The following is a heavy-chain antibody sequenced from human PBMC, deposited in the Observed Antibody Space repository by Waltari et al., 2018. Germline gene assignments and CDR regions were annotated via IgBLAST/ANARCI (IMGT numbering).Heavy chain of an antibody. CDR3: AKDKVGGDIFDY. J-gene: IGHJ4*02. CDR1: GFTFSSYA. CDR2: ISGSGGST. V-gene: IGHV3-23*01. Sequence: EVQLLESGGGLVQPGGSLRLSCAASGFTFSSYAMSWVRQAPGTGMEWVSAISGSGGSTYYADSVKGRFTISRDNSKNTLYLQMNSLRAEDTAVYYCAKDKVGGDIFDYWGQGTLVTVSS. D-gene: IGHD3-16*01.